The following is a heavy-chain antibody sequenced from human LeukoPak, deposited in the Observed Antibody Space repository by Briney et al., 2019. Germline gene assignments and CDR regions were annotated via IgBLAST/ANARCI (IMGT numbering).Heavy chain of an antibody. D-gene: IGHD3-16*02. CDR1: CGYFSSYT. CDR2: IIPILGIA. J-gene: IGHJ3*02. CDR3: ARDPHRAAFDI. V-gene: IGHV1-69*04. Sequence: GASVKVSSKEACGYFSSYTISWVRQAPGQGLEWMGRIIPILGIANYAQKFQGRVTITADKSTSTAYMELSSLRSEDTAVYYCARDPHRAAFDIWGQGTMVTVSS.